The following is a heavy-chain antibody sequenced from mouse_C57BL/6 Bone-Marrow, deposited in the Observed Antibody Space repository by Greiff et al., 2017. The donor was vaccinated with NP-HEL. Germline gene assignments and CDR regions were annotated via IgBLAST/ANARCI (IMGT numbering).Heavy chain of an antibody. V-gene: IGHV1-69*01. J-gene: IGHJ1*03. CDR2: IDPSDSYT. CDR3: ASWYFDV. CDR1: GYTFTSYW. Sequence: QVQLKQPGAELVMPGASVKLSCKASGYTFTSYWMHWVKQRPGQGLEWIGEIDPSDSYTNYNQKFKGKSTLTVDKSSSTAYMQLSSLTSEDSAVYYCASWYFDVWGTGTTVTVSS.